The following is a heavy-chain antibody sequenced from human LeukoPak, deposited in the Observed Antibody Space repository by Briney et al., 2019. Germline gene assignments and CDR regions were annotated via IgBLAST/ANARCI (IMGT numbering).Heavy chain of an antibody. CDR1: GFTFSSYG. D-gene: IGHD6-19*01. CDR2: IRYDGSNK. V-gene: IGHV3-30*02. Sequence: GGSLRLSCAASGFTFSSYGMHWVRQAPGKGLEWVAFIRYDGSNKYYADSVKGRFAISRDNTKNTVYLQMNSLRAEDTAVYYCARGVSSGWPRGDWFDPWGQGTLVTVSS. J-gene: IGHJ5*02. CDR3: ARGVSSGWPRGDWFDP.